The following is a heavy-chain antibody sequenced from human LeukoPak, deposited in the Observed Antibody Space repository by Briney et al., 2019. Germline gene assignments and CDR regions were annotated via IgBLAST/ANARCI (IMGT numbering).Heavy chain of an antibody. J-gene: IGHJ3*01. CDR3: ARSNPNRNALDL. CDR2: IKKDGSEE. D-gene: IGHD1-14*01. V-gene: IGHV3-7*01. Sequence: GGSLRLSCAASGFNLNSYLMSWVRQAPGRGLECVANIKKDGSEENYLDSVKGRFTVSRDNAKNSLYLQMNSLRGEDTAIYYCARSNPNRNALDLWGQGTMVTISS. CDR1: GFNLNSYL.